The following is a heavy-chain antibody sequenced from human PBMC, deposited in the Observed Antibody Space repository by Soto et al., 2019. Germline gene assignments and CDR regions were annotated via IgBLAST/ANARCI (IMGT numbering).Heavy chain of an antibody. Sequence: EVQLVESGGGLVQPGGSLRLSCAASGFTVSSKYMTWVRQAPGKGLEWVSLIQSGGTTYYADSVKGRFTISRDTSENTLHLQMDSLRVEDTAVYYCARDDVLCDSGRSSGIPLEVWGKGTTVNVSS. CDR2: IQSGGTT. D-gene: IGHD2-15*01. J-gene: IGHJ6*04. CDR3: ARDDVLCDSGRSSGIPLEV. V-gene: IGHV3-66*01. CDR1: GFTVSSKY.